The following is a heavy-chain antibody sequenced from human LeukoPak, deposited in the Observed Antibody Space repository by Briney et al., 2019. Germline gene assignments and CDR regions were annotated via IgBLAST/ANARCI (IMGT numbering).Heavy chain of an antibody. CDR1: GFTFSSYA. Sequence: GGSLRLSCAASGFTFSSYAMHWVRQAPGKGLEWVAVISYDGSNKYYADSVKGRFTISRDNSKNTLYLQMNSLRAEDTAVYYCARDRYIGYCSGGSCYRGRGGFDYWGQGTLVTVSS. CDR3: ARDRYIGYCSGGSCYRGRGGFDY. D-gene: IGHD2-15*01. J-gene: IGHJ4*02. V-gene: IGHV3-30-3*01. CDR2: ISYDGSNK.